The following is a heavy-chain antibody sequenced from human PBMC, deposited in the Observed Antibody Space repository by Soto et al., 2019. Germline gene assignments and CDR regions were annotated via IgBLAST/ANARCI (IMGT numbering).Heavy chain of an antibody. V-gene: IGHV4-39*01. CDR2: IYYSGST. J-gene: IGHJ3*02. D-gene: IGHD6-25*01. CDR3: ARHRYSSVQHAFDI. CDR1: GGSINSSTYY. Sequence: SETLSLTCTVSGGSINSSTYYWGWIRQPPGKGLEWIGSIYYSGSTYYNPSLKSRVTISVDTSKNQFSLKLSSVTAADTAVFYCARHRYSSVQHAFDIWGQGTMVTVSS.